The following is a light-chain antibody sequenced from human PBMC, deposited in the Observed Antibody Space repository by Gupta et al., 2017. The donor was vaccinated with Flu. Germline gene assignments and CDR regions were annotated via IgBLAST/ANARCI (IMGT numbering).Light chain of an antibody. Sequence: EIVFPQSPGTLSCTPGERAPLYCRATQSVSRSYLAWYQQKAGQAPRFLIYATYHRATGIPDRFSASGSGTDFTLTISRLEPEEFAVYYCQQFDSLPWTFGQETRVEIK. CDR3: QQFDSLPWT. J-gene: IGKJ1*01. V-gene: IGKV3-20*01. CDR1: QSVSRSY. CDR2: ATY.